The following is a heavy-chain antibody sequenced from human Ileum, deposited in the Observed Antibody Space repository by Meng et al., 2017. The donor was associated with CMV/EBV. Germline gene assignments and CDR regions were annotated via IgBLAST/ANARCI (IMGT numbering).Heavy chain of an antibody. D-gene: IGHD3-9*01. CDR2: IYYTGAT. J-gene: IGHJ4*02. V-gene: IGHV4-59*01. CDR1: GGSISNYY. Sequence: GTLSLTCTVSGGSISNYYWSWIRQPPGKGLEHIGYIYYTGATNYIPSLRSRVTISLDTSKNQVSLHLRSVTAADTAVYYCARMSYDVLTGYEPFHYWGQGTLVTVSS. CDR3: ARMSYDVLTGYEPFHY.